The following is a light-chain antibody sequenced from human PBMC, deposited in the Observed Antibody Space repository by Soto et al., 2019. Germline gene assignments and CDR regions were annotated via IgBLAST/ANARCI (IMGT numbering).Light chain of an antibody. CDR1: SSDVGGYNY. CDR2: EVT. Sequence: QSALTQPASVSGSPGQSITISCTGTSSDVGGYNYVSWYQHHPGKAPKLMIYEVTNRPSGVSIRFSGSKSGTTASLTISGLQAEDEADYYCLSFTSSFTYICGAGTKVTVL. V-gene: IGLV2-14*01. J-gene: IGLJ1*01. CDR3: LSFTSSFTYI.